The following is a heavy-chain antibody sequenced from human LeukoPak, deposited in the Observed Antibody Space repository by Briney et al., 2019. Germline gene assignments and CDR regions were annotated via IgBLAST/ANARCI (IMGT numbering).Heavy chain of an antibody. CDR2: INPSGGST. CDR3: AREREAWLVRGWFDP. Sequence: ASVKVSCKASGYTFTSYYMHWVRQAPGQGLEWMGIINPSGGSTSYAQKFQGRVTMTRDTSTSTVYMELSSLRSEDTAVYYCAREREAWLVRGWFDPWGREPWSPSPQ. J-gene: IGHJ5*02. D-gene: IGHD6-19*01. CDR1: GYTFTSYY. V-gene: IGHV1-46*03.